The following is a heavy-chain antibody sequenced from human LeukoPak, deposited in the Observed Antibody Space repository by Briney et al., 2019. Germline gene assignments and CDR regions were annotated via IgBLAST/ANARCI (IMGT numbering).Heavy chain of an antibody. CDR1: GFTFSSYA. CDR2: INWNGGST. J-gene: IGHJ4*02. D-gene: IGHD3-10*01. Sequence: PGGSLRLSCAASGFTFSSYAMSWVRQAPGKGLGWVSGINWNGGSTGYADSVKGRFTISGDNAKNSLYLQMNSLRAEDTALYYCARDFPVWFGELLSAFYFDYWGQGTLVTVSS. V-gene: IGHV3-20*04. CDR3: ARDFPVWFGELLSAFYFDY.